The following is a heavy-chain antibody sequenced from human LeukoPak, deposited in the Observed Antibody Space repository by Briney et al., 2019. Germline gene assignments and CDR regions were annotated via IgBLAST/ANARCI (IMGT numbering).Heavy chain of an antibody. D-gene: IGHD2-2*01. V-gene: IGHV4-34*01. CDR1: GGSFSGYY. Sequence: SETLSLTCAVYGGSFSGYYWSWIRQPPGKGLEWIGEINHSGSTNYNPSLKSRVTISVDTSKNQFSLKLSSVTAADTAVYYCARGGDCSGTSCYYLDYWGQGTLVTVSS. CDR2: INHSGST. J-gene: IGHJ4*02. CDR3: ARGGDCSGTSCYYLDY.